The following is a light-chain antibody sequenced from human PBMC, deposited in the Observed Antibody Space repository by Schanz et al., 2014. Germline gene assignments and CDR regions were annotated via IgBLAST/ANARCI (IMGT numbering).Light chain of an antibody. CDR1: QSISSY. V-gene: IGKV1-39*01. J-gene: IGKJ4*01. CDR3: QQSYSNPT. Sequence: DIQMTQSPSSLSGSVGDRVTLTCRASQSISSYLNWYQQKPGKAPKFLIYATSSLQSGVPSRFSGSGSGTDFTLTISSLQPEDFATYYCQQSYSNPTFGGGTKVEIK. CDR2: ATS.